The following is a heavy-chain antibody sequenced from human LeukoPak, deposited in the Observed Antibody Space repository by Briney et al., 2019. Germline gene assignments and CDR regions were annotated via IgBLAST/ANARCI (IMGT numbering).Heavy chain of an antibody. Sequence: PGGSLRLSCAASGFTLSSFGMYWVRQAPGKGLGGVAFVRYEGSNKYYADSVKGRFTISRDNSKNTLALQMKTLTAEDTAVYYCAELGITMIGGVWGKGSTVTISS. V-gene: IGHV3-30*02. J-gene: IGHJ6*04. D-gene: IGHD3-10*02. CDR1: GFTLSSFG. CDR3: AELGITMIGGV. CDR2: VRYEGSNK.